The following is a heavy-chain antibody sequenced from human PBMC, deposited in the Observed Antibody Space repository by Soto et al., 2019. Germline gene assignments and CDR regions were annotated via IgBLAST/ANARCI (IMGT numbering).Heavy chain of an antibody. Sequence: GSGPTLVNPTQTLTLTCTVSGFSLSASGEGVGWIRQPPGKVLEWLGVLYWHDNTRYTRYSPSLKNRLAITEDTSKNQVVLTLTNMDPVDTATYFCAHRYDFWTGYYFPSYFDYWGQGMLVTVSS. CDR1: GFSLSASGEG. V-gene: IGHV2-5*01. J-gene: IGHJ4*02. CDR3: AHRYDFWTGYYFPSYFDY. CDR2: LYWHDNT. D-gene: IGHD3-3*01.